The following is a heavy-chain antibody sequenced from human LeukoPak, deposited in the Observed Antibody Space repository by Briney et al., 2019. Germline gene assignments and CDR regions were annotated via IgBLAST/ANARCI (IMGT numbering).Heavy chain of an antibody. J-gene: IGHJ5*02. V-gene: IGHV4-38-2*02. D-gene: IGHD3-3*01. CDR1: GYSISSGYY. CDR2: IYHSGST. CDR3: ARDGRIRFPVTNWIDP. Sequence: PSETLSLTCTVSGYSISSGYYWGWIRQPPGEGLEWIAGIYHSGSTYYNLSLKSRVTISVDTSKNQFSLKLSSVTAADTAVYYCARDGRIRFPVTNWIDPWGQGTLVTVST.